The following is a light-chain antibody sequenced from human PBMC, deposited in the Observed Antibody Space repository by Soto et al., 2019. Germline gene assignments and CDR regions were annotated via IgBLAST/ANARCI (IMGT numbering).Light chain of an antibody. Sequence: EVMLSQSPATVSLSQGEGAILSCRASQSVAGSLAWYQQKPGQAPRLLIYDASNRATGIPARFSGSGSATEFTPTISSLLEAEDGVCYCRQYSDCRPIPFGEGTSLEIK. CDR2: DAS. V-gene: IGKV3-11*01. CDR3: RQYSDCRPIP. J-gene: IGKJ5*01. CDR1: QSVAGS.